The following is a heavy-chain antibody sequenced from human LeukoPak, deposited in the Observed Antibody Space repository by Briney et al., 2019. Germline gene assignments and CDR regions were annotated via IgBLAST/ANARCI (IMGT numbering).Heavy chain of an antibody. D-gene: IGHD6-19*01. CDR3: AREEVAVAGLDY. CDR2: ISGSGGST. V-gene: IGHV3-23*01. Sequence: AGGFLRLSCAASGFTFSSYAMSWVRQAPGKGLEWVSAISGSGGSTYYADSVKGRFTISRDNSKNTLYLQMNSLRAEDTAMYYCAREEVAVAGLDYWGQGTLVTVSS. CDR1: GFTFSSYA. J-gene: IGHJ4*02.